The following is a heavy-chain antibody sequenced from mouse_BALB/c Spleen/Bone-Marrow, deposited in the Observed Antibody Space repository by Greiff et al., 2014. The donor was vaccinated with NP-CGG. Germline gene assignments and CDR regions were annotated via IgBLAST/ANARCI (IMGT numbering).Heavy chain of an antibody. V-gene: IGHV1-7*01. CDR1: GYTFTSYW. Sequence: VQLQQSGAELAKPGASVKMSCKASGYTFTSYWMHWVKQRPGQGLEWIGHINPSTGYTEYNQKFKDKATLTADKSSSTAYMQLSSLTSEDSAVYYCARSPHYYDLDYWGQGTTLTVSS. CDR3: ARSPHYYDLDY. J-gene: IGHJ2*01. D-gene: IGHD1-2*01. CDR2: INPSTGYT.